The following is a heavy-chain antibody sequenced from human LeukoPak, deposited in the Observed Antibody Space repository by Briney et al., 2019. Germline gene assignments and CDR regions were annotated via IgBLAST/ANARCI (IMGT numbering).Heavy chain of an antibody. J-gene: IGHJ2*01. CDR3: ARRIQLWSYWHFDL. CDR1: GDSISRES. V-gene: IGHV4-4*08. Sequence: SETLSLTCTVSGDSISRESWSWIRQAPGKGLECIGYTYDSWRMNYNPSLQSRVTISLDTSKNRLSLQLNSVTAADTAVYYCARRIQLWSYWHFDLWGRGTLVTVTS. D-gene: IGHD1-1*01. CDR2: TYDSWRM.